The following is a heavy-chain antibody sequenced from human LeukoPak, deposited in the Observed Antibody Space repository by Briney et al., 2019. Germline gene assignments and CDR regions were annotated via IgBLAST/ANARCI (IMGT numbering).Heavy chain of an antibody. CDR2: ISYDGSNK. CDR3: ATGHSYGYGDDSSSFDY. J-gene: IGHJ4*02. CDR1: GFTFSSYA. V-gene: IGHV3-30-3*01. D-gene: IGHD5-18*01. Sequence: GGSLRLSCAASGFTFSSYAMHWVRQAPGKGLEWVAVISYDGSNKYYADSVKGRFTISRDNSKNTLYLQMNSLRAEDTAVYYCATGHSYGYGDDSSSFDYWGQGTLVTVSS.